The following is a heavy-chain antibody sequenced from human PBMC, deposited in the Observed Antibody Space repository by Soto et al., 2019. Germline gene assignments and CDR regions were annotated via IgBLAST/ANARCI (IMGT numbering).Heavy chain of an antibody. Sequence: SVKVSCKASGGTFSSYAISGVRQAPGQGLEWMGGIIPIFGTANYAQKFQGRVTITADESTSTAYMELSSLRSEDTAVYYCARSQERITIFGVVPGGHYYYYGMDVWGQGTTVTVSS. V-gene: IGHV1-69*13. CDR2: IIPIFGTA. D-gene: IGHD3-3*01. J-gene: IGHJ6*02. CDR3: ARSQERITIFGVVPGGHYYYYGMDV. CDR1: GGTFSSYA.